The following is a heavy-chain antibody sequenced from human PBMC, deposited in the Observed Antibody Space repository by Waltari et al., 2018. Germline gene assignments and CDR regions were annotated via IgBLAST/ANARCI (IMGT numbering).Heavy chain of an antibody. Sequence: QVQLVESGGGVVQPGMSLRLSCAASGFSLGTYGMHWVRQAPGKGLELVALIFFGGGDSFYADSVRGRFTISRDNSKNTLYLDINSLRLDDTAIYYCAKDAFGNTYLDHWGQGTLVTVPS. CDR1: GFSLGTYG. V-gene: IGHV3-30*19. D-gene: IGHD3-10*01. J-gene: IGHJ4*02. CDR3: AKDAFGNTYLDH. CDR2: IFFGGGDS.